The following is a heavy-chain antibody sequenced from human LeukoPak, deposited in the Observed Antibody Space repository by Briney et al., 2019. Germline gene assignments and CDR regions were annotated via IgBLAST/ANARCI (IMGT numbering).Heavy chain of an antibody. V-gene: IGHV3-21*01. J-gene: IGHJ4*02. CDR1: GFTFSSYS. Sequence: GGSLRLSCAASGFTFSSYSMNWLRQAPGKGLEWVSSINSSSSYIYYADSVKGRFTLSRDNAKNSLSLQMNSLRAEDTAVYYCARDSYSYDSSGYYYYFDDWGQGTLVTVSS. CDR2: INSSSSYI. D-gene: IGHD3-22*01. CDR3: ARDSYSYDSSGYYYYFDD.